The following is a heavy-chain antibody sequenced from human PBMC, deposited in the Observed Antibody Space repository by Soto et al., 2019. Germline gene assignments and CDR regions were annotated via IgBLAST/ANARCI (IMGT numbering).Heavy chain of an antibody. CDR1: GGSISSYY. Sequence: PSETLSLTCTVSGGSISSYYWTWIRQPSGKGLEWIGIIHTSGSTNYNPSLKSRVTISIDTSRNRFSLKVTSVTAADTAVYYCARRIEMTTMKTGMDVWGQGTTVTSP. CDR3: ARRIEMTTMKTGMDV. CDR2: IHTSGST. V-gene: IGHV4-4*08. J-gene: IGHJ6*02.